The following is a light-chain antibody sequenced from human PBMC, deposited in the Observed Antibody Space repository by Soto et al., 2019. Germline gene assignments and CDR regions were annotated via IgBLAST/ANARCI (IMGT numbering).Light chain of an antibody. CDR1: QTVSRMY. CDR3: QQYGGSPRT. V-gene: IGKV3-20*01. Sequence: EIVLTQSPVTLSLSPGERATLSCRASQTVSRMYLSWFQQRPGQAPRLLIYGTSTRATGISVRFSGSGSGTDFTLTISILQPEDFAVYFGQQYGGSPRTFGQGTKVDIK. J-gene: IGKJ1*01. CDR2: GTS.